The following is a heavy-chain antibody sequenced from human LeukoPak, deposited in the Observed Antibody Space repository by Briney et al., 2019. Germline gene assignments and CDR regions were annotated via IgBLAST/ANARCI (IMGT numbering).Heavy chain of an antibody. J-gene: IGHJ6*03. D-gene: IGHD5-18*01. CDR3: AREPRGYSYGYSISDYYYYMDV. V-gene: IGHV4-34*01. Sequence: SETLSLTCAVYGGSFSGYYWSWIRQPPGKGLEWIGEINHSGSTNYNPSLKSRVTISIDTSKNQFSLKLSSVTAADTAVYYCAREPRGYSYGYSISDYYYYMDVWGKGTTVTVSS. CDR2: INHSGST. CDR1: GGSFSGYY.